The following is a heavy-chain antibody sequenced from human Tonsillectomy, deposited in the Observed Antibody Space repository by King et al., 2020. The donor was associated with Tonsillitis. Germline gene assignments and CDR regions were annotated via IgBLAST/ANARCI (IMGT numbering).Heavy chain of an antibody. Sequence: VQLVESGGGLVQPGRSLRLSCAAPGFTFDDYAMHWVRQAPGKGLEWVSGISWNSGSIGYVDSVKGRFTISRDNAKNSLYLQMNSLRVEDTALYYCAKDISGGAGISLYYYAMDVWAQGTTVTVSS. CDR2: ISWNSGSI. CDR1: GFTFDDYA. J-gene: IGHJ6*02. V-gene: IGHV3-9*01. CDR3: AKDISGGAGISLYYYAMDV. D-gene: IGHD3-16*02.